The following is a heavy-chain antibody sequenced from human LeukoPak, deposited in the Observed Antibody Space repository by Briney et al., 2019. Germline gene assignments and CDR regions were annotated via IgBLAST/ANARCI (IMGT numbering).Heavy chain of an antibody. J-gene: IGHJ6*03. D-gene: IGHD5-18*01. CDR1: GFTFSSYS. Sequence: GGSLRLSCAASGFTFSSYSMNWVRQAPGKGLEWVSSISSSSSYIYYADSVKGRFTISRDNAKNSLYLQMNSLRAEDTAVYYCARMDTYYYYMDVWGKGTTVTISS. V-gene: IGHV3-21*01. CDR3: ARMDTYYYYMDV. CDR2: ISSSSSYI.